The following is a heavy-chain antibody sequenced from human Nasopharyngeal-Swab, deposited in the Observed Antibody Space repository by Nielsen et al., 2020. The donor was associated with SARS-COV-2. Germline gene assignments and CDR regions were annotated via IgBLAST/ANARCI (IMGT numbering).Heavy chain of an antibody. D-gene: IGHD3-16*01. V-gene: IGHV3-30*19. CDR2: ISYDGSNK. J-gene: IGHJ4*02. CDR1: GFTFSSHG. CDR3: ARGTDDDYVWGSTFDY. Sequence: GESLKISCAASGFTFSSHGMHWVRQAPGKGLEWVAVISYDGSNKYYADSVKGRFTISRDNSKNTLYLQMNSLRAEDTAVYYCARGTDDDYVWGSTFDYWGQGTLVTVSS.